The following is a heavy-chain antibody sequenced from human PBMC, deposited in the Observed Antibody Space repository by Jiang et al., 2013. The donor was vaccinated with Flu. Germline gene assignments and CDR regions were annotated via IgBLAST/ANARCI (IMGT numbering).Heavy chain of an antibody. J-gene: IGHJ4*02. CDR1: GFTFSSYG. D-gene: IGHD3-3*01. Sequence: VQLVESGGGVVQPGRSLRLSCAASGFTFSSYGMHWVRQAPGKGLEWVAVISYDGSNKYYADSVKGRFTISRDNSKNTLYLQMNSLRAEDTAVYYCAKDPSYDFWSGYYNGYWGQGTLVTVSS. CDR3: AKDPSYDFWSGYYNGY. V-gene: IGHV3-30*18. CDR2: ISYDGSNK.